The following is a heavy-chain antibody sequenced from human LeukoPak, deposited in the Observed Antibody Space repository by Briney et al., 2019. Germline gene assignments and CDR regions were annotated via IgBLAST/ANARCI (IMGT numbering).Heavy chain of an antibody. V-gene: IGHV3-74*01. CDR2: INSDGSST. CDR1: GFTFSSYW. Sequence: GGSLRLSCAAFGFTFSSYWMHWVRQPPGKGLVWVSRINSDGSSTSYADSVKGRFTISRDNAKNTLYLQMNSLRADDTAVYYCARLYSSIWTDDAFDIWGQGTVVTVSS. CDR3: ARLYSSIWTDDAFDI. D-gene: IGHD6-13*01. J-gene: IGHJ3*02.